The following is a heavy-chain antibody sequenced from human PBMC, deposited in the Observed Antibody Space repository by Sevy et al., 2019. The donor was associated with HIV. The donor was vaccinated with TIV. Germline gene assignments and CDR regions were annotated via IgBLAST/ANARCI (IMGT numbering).Heavy chain of an antibody. V-gene: IGHV4-59*08. Sequence: SETLSLTCTASGGSITSLYWNWILQPPGKGLEWIANIYYNGHINYNPSLKSRVTLSLDTSKNQFSLRLSSVTAADTAMYYCAGENAWGRGYSWGQGTLVTVSS. CDR2: IYYNGHI. CDR1: GGSITSLY. J-gene: IGHJ4*02. CDR3: AGENAWGRGYS. D-gene: IGHD1-26*01.